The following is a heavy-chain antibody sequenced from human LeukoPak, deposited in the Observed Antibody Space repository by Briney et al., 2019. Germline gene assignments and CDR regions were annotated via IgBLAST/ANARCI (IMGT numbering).Heavy chain of an antibody. Sequence: GGSLRLSCAASGFTFGTYAMSWVRQAPGKGLEWVSGISGSGGNTYYPDSMKGRFTISRDNAKKRLYLQMNNLRAEDAAVYYCAKGGSGSYREFFDAWGPGTLVTVSS. V-gene: IGHV3-23*01. CDR1: GFTFGTYA. D-gene: IGHD6-19*01. CDR3: AKGGSGSYREFFDA. J-gene: IGHJ4*02. CDR2: ISGSGGNT.